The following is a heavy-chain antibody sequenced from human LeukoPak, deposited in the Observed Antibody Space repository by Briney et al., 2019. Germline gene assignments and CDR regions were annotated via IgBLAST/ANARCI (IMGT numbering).Heavy chain of an antibody. CDR2: IYTSGRT. CDR1: GGSIGSYY. J-gene: IGHJ4*02. D-gene: IGHD3-16*02. V-gene: IGHV4-4*07. CDR3: ARARVIPASFDD. Sequence: SETLSLTCTVSGGSIGSYYWTWIRQPAGKGLEWIGRIYTSGRTFYNPSLKSRVTISMDTSMNQFSLRLNSVTAADTAVYYCARARVIPASFDDWGQGTLVTVSS.